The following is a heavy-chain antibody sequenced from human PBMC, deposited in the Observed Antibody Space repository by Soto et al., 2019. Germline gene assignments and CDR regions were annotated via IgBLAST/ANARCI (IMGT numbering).Heavy chain of an antibody. CDR2: ISGSGDGT. Sequence: WSLRLSCAASVFTVSGHAMSWVRQAPGKGLEWVSTISGSGDGTYYGDSVKGRFTISRDSSSSTLYLQMNNLRGEDTAVYFCTKSRRGVLMVYGFGGMDVWGQGTTVTVSS. CDR3: TKSRRGVLMVYGFGGMDV. V-gene: IGHV3-23*01. D-gene: IGHD2-8*01. J-gene: IGHJ6*02. CDR1: VFTVSGHA.